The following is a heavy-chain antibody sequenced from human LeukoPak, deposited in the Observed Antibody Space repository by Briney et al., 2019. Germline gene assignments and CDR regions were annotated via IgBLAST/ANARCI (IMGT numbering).Heavy chain of an antibody. J-gene: IGHJ4*02. V-gene: IGHV3-48*01. CDR3: ARGPKPASYDYVWGSSAADFDY. Sequence: GGSLRLSCVASGFTFSSYSMNWVRQAPGKGLEWVSYITSTSSTIFYADSVKGRFTISRDNAKNSLSLQMNSLRAEDTAVYYCARGPKPASYDYVWGSSAADFDYWGQGTLVTVSS. D-gene: IGHD3-16*01. CDR1: GFTFSSYS. CDR2: ITSTSSTI.